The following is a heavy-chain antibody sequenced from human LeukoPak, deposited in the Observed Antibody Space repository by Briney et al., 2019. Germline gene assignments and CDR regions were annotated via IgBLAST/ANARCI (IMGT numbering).Heavy chain of an antibody. J-gene: IGHJ4*02. CDR2: IGEGGSEK. V-gene: IGHV3-7*01. Sequence: PGGSLRLSCAASGFTFSSYWMSWVRQAPGKGLEWVSNIGEGGSEKYYVDSVKGRFTISRDNAKNSLYLQLNGLRAEDTAVYYCARDRYIGKPGTEDYWGQGTLVTVSS. CDR1: GFTFSSYW. D-gene: IGHD6-13*01. CDR3: ARDRYIGKPGTEDY.